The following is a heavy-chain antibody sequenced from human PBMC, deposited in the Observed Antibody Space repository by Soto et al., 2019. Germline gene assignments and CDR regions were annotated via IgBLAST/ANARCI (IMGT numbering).Heavy chain of an antibody. V-gene: IGHV4-39*01. CDR2: IYYSGST. D-gene: IGHD3-3*01. CDR1: GGSISSSSYY. J-gene: IGHJ4*02. CDR3: ARVPYYDFWSGYDY. Sequence: QLQLQESGPGLVKPSETLSLTCTVSGGSISSSSYYWGWIRQPPGKGLEWIGSIYYSGSTYYNPSLKSRVTISVDTSKNQFSLKLSSVTAADTAVYYCARVPYYDFWSGYDYWGQGTLVTVSS.